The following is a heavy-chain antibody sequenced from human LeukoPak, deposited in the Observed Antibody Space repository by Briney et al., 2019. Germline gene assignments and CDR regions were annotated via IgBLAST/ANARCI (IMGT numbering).Heavy chain of an antibody. Sequence: GGSLRLSCAASGFTFSGYSMTWVRQAPGKGLEWVSSISSTSSYIYYAESLKGRFTISRDNTKNSLSLQMNSLRAEDTAVYYCVRAPTTGAYYFDYWGQGTLITVSS. CDR1: GFTFSGYS. V-gene: IGHV3-21*01. J-gene: IGHJ4*02. CDR2: ISSTSSYI. D-gene: IGHD1-26*01. CDR3: VRAPTTGAYYFDY.